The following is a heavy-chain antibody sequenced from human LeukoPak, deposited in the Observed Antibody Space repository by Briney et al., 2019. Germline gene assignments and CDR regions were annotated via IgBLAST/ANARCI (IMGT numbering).Heavy chain of an antibody. Sequence: PGGSLRLSCAASGFTFSNAWMSWVRQAPGKGLEWVGRIRSETDGGTKDYAVPVKGRFTISRDDSKNTLYLQMNSLKTEDTAVYYCTAGTMAWGQGTLVTVSS. V-gene: IGHV3-15*01. J-gene: IGHJ5*02. CDR3: TAGTMA. CDR2: IRSETDGGTK. CDR1: GFTFSNAW. D-gene: IGHD4/OR15-4a*01.